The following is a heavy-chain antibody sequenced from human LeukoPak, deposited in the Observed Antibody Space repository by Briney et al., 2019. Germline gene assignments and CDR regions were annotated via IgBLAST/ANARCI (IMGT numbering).Heavy chain of an antibody. V-gene: IGHV3-30-3*01. CDR1: GVTFSSYA. CDR3: ARTPARSYYFDY. Sequence: GRSLRLSCAASGVTFSSYAMHWVRQAPGKGLEWVAVISYDGSNKYYADSVKGRFTISRDNSKNTLYLQMNSLRAEDTAVYYCARTPARSYYFDYWGQGTLVTVSS. J-gene: IGHJ4*02. CDR2: ISYDGSNK.